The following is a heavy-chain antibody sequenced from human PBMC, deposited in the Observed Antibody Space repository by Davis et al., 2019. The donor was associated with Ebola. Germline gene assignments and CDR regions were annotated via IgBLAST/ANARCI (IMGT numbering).Heavy chain of an antibody. D-gene: IGHD3-10*01. V-gene: IGHV4-39*07. CDR2: FLYGGTT. J-gene: IGHJ5*02. Sequence: PSETLSLTCSVSGGSISSSAYFWGWIRQSPGKGLEWIGIFLYGGTTHSSPSLKSRVTMLIDTSKNQFSLKLSSLTAADTAVYFCPRGLQGVMAFAPWGQGTLVTVSS. CDR3: PRGLQGVMAFAP. CDR1: GGSISSSAYF.